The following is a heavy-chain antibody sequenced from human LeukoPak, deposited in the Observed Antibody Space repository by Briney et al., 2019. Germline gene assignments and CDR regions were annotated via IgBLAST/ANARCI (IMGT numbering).Heavy chain of an antibody. CDR2: INGDGSST. CDR3: ARDQTVVAGTPFDY. V-gene: IGHV3-74*01. D-gene: IGHD6-19*01. J-gene: IGHJ4*02. Sequence: PGGSLRLSCAASEFTFSIYWMHWVRQAPGEGLVWVSRINGDGSSTRYADSVKGRFTISRDNAENTLYLQMNSLRAEDTAVYYCARDQTVVAGTPFDYWGQGTLVTVSS. CDR1: EFTFSIYW.